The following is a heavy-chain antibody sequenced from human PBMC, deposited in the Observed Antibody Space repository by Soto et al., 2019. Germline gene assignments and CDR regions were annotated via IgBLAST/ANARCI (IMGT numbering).Heavy chain of an antibody. CDR1: GYNFIVYG. D-gene: IGHD3-9*01. J-gene: IGHJ3*02. V-gene: IGHV1-18*01. CDR3: AGEGYDTLTGYHGAFDM. CDR2: ISAYNGDT. Sequence: QVQLVQSGAEVKKPGASVKVSCNASGYNFIVYGINWVRQAPAQWLEWMGWISAYNGDTSYAQKFQDRVTLDTDTSTSTAYMELRSLRSGDTAVYYCAGEGYDTLTGYHGAFDMWGQGTMVTVSS.